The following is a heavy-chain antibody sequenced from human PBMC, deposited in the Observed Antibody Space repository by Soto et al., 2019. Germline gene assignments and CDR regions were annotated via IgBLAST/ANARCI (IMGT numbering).Heavy chain of an antibody. V-gene: IGHV1-18*01. CDR1: GYTFTSYG. D-gene: IGHD3-9*01. J-gene: IGHJ6*02. CDR3: ARAIDDGLYYDILTGSVLMGV. Sequence: QVQLVQSGAEVKKPGASVKVSCKASGYTFTSYGISWVRQAPGQGLEWMGWISAYNGNTNYAQKLQGRVTMTTDTSTSTDYMELRSLRSDDTAVYYCARAIDDGLYYDILTGSVLMGVWGQGTTVNVSS. CDR2: ISAYNGNT.